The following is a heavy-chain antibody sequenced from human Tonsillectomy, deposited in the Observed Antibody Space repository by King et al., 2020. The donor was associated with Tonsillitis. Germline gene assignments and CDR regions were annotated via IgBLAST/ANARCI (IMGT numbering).Heavy chain of an antibody. V-gene: IGHV3-13*01. CDR3: ARGGHTNWFDP. CDR1: GFTFSSYD. J-gene: IGHJ5*02. Sequence: VQLVESGGGLVQPGGSLRLSCAASGFTFSSYDMHWVRQATGKGLEWVSAIGTAGDTYYPGSVKGRFTISRENAKNSLYLQMNSLRAGDTAVYYCARGGHTNWFDPWGQGTLVTVSS. CDR2: IGTAGDT.